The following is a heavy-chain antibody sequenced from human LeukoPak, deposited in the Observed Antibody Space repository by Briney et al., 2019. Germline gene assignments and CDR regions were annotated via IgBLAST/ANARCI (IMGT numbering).Heavy chain of an antibody. V-gene: IGHV3-30*03. CDR3: ARDRYYDYVWGTTEIDY. Sequence: GRSLRLSCAASEFTFSNYGMHWVRQAPGKGLEWVAVISYDGSNKYYADSVKGRFTISRDNSKNTLYLQMNSLRAEDTAVYYCARDRYYDYVWGTTEIDYWGQGTLVTVSS. CDR1: EFTFSNYG. J-gene: IGHJ4*02. D-gene: IGHD3-16*01. CDR2: ISYDGSNK.